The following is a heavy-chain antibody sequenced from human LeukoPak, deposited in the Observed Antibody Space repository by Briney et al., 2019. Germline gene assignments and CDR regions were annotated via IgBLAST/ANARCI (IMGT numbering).Heavy chain of an antibody. V-gene: IGHV1-69*13. CDR2: IIPIFGTA. CDR3: AREVAGTETLDY. J-gene: IGHJ4*02. Sequence: SVKVSCKASGGTFSSYAISWVRQAPGQGLEWMGGIIPIFGTANYAQKFQGRVTITADESTSTAYMELSSLRSEDTAVYYCAREVAGTETLDYWGQGTLVTVSS. CDR1: GGTFSSYA. D-gene: IGHD1-14*01.